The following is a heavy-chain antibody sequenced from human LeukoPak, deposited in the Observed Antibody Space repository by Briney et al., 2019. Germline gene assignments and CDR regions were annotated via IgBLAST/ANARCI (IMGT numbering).Heavy chain of an antibody. Sequence: PGGSLRLSCAASGFTVSSNYMSWVRQAPGKGLEWVSVIYSGGSTYYADSVKGRFTISRDNAKNSLYLQMNSLRAEDTAVYYCARVWDFVVVVAAAPDYWGQGTLVTVSS. CDR3: ARVWDFVVVVAAAPDY. CDR2: IYSGGST. V-gene: IGHV3-53*01. J-gene: IGHJ4*02. D-gene: IGHD2-15*01. CDR1: GFTVSSNY.